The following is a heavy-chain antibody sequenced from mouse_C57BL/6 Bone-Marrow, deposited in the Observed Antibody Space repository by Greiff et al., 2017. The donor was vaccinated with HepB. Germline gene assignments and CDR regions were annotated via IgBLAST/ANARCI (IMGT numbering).Heavy chain of an antibody. V-gene: IGHV1-5*01. CDR2: IYPGNSDT. CDR3: TSPFYYGTYFDY. D-gene: IGHD1-1*01. CDR1: GYTFTSYW. J-gene: IGHJ2*01. Sequence: EVQWVESGTVLARPGASVKMSCKTSGYTFTSYWMHWVKQRPGQGLEWIGAIYPGNSDTSYNQKFKGKAKLTAVTSASTAYMELSSLTNEDSAVYYCTSPFYYGTYFDYWGQGTTLTVSS.